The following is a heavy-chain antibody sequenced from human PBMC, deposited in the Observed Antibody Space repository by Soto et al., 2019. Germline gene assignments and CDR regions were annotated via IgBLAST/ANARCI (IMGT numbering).Heavy chain of an antibody. CDR1: GGSISSYY. CDR2: IYTSGST. Sequence: SETLSLTCTVSGGSISSYYWSWIRQPAGKGLEWIGRIYTSGSTNYNPSLKSRVTMSVDTSKNQFSLKLSSVTAADTAVYYCARETYYDSSGYFQGWFDPWGPGTLVTVFS. CDR3: ARETYYDSSGYFQGWFDP. V-gene: IGHV4-4*07. D-gene: IGHD3-22*01. J-gene: IGHJ5*02.